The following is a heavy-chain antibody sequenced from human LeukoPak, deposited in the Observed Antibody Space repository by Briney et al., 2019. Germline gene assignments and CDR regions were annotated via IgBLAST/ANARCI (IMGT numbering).Heavy chain of an antibody. CDR3: ARGWYYYGSGSYRFDP. CDR1: GGSFSGYY. Sequence: SETLSLTCAVYGGSFSGYYWSWIRQPPGKGREWIGEINHSGSTNYNPSLKSRVTISVDTSKNQFSLKLSSVTAADTAVYYCARGWYYYGSGSYRFDPWGQGTLVTVSS. CDR2: INHSGST. J-gene: IGHJ5*02. V-gene: IGHV4-34*01. D-gene: IGHD3-10*01.